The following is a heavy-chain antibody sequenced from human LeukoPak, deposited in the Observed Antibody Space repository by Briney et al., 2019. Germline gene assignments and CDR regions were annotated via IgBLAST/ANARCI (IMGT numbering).Heavy chain of an antibody. J-gene: IGHJ3*02. D-gene: IGHD1-26*01. CDR2: ISGSSSYI. CDR3: ARVGVGATSLDAFDI. CDR1: GFTFSSYS. V-gene: IGHV3-21*01. Sequence: PGGSLRLSCAASGFTFSSYSMNWVRQAPGKGLEWVSCISGSSSYIYYADSVKGRFTTSRDNAKNSLYLQMNSLRAEDTAVYYCARVGVGATSLDAFDIWGQGTMVTVSS.